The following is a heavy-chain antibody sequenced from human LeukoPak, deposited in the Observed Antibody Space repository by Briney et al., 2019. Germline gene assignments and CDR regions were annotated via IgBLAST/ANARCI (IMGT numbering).Heavy chain of an antibody. CDR1: GGTFSSYV. Sequence: GASVKVACKTSGGTFSSYVISWVRQAPGQGLEWMGAIIHMFGTAKYAQKFQGRVTITADDSTSAAYMELSSLRSEDTAVYCCARTPLGDGYKGWFDPWGQGTLVTVSS. J-gene: IGHJ5*02. V-gene: IGHV1-69*01. CDR3: ARTPLGDGYKGWFDP. CDR2: IIHMFGTA. D-gene: IGHD5-24*01.